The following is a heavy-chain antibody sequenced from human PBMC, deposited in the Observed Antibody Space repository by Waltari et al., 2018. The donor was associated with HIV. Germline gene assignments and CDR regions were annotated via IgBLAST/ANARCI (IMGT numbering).Heavy chain of an antibody. J-gene: IGHJ6*02. D-gene: IGHD2-2*01. Sequence: QVQLVESGGGVVQPGRSLRLSCAASGFTLSSDGMHAVRQAAGKGLEWVASIWYDGGKIYYADSVGGRFTISRDTSKNTLYLQMNSLRGEDTAVYYCARAHCSSTSCYYYGMDVWGQGTTVTVSS. CDR2: IWYDGGKI. V-gene: IGHV3-33*01. CDR3: ARAHCSSTSCYYYGMDV. CDR1: GFTLSSDG.